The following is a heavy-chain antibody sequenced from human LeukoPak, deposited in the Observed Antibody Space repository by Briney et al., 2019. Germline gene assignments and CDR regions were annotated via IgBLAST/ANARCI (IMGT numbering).Heavy chain of an antibody. CDR2: IKGDGIST. J-gene: IGHJ4*02. Sequence: GGSLRLSCAASGFDFSSNWMHWVRHAPGQGLVWVPRIKGDGISTNYADSVKGRLTISRDIAKNTLYLQMNSLRAEDTGVYYCAKDHYWSIDYWGRGTLVTVSS. CDR3: AKDHYWSIDY. CDR1: GFDFSSNW. V-gene: IGHV3-74*01. D-gene: IGHD3-3*01.